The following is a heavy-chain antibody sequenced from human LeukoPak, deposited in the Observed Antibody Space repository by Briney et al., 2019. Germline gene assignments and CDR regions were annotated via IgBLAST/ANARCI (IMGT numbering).Heavy chain of an antibody. D-gene: IGHD2-2*01. CDR1: GFTFDDYA. J-gene: IGHJ4*02. CDR3: AKARYCSSTSCTRSFDY. CDR2: ISWNSGSI. V-gene: IGHV3-9*01. Sequence: GRSLSLSCAASGFTFDDYAMHWVRQAPGKGLEWVSGISWNSGSIGYADSVKGRFTISRDNAKNSLYLQMNSLRAEDTALYYCAKARYCSSTSCTRSFDYWGQGTLVTVSS.